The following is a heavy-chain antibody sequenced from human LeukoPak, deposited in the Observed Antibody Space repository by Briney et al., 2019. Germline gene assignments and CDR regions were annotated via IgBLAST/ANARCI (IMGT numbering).Heavy chain of an antibody. J-gene: IGHJ4*02. CDR1: GFIFSSFW. D-gene: IGHD2-21*01. V-gene: IGHV3-74*01. CDR3: ARDVGPYGGSPGGD. CDR2: IKTDGSES. Sequence: GGSLRLSCEASGFIFSSFWMHWVRQAPGKGLVWVSRIKTDGSESSYADSAKGRFTISRDNAKNTLYLQMGSLRDDDTAVYFCARDVGPYGGSPGGDWGLGTLVTVSS.